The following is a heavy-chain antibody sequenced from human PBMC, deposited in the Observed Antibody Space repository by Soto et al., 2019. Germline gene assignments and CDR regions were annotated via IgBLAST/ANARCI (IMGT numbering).Heavy chain of an antibody. J-gene: IGHJ4*02. Sequence: PGGSLRLSCEASGFTFSGYVMNWVRQGPGKGLEWVSTIGRGDDKYYADSVKGRFTISRDTSKNTLFLQMNSLRAEDTAVYYCARESEDLTSNFDYWGQGTLVTVSS. V-gene: IGHV3-23*01. CDR3: ARESEDLTSNFDY. CDR1: GFTFSGYV. CDR2: IGRGDDK.